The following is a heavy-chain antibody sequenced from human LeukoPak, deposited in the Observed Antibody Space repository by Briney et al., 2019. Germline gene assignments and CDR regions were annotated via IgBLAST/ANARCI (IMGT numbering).Heavy chain of an antibody. CDR3: AIHVDIVATSLDY. D-gene: IGHD5-12*01. J-gene: IGHJ4*02. V-gene: IGHV3-9*01. Sequence: SGGSLRLSCAASGFTFDDYAMHWVRQAPGKGLEWVSGISWNSGSIAYVGSVKGRFTISRDSAKNSLYLQMNSLRAEDTAVYYCAIHVDIVATSLDYWGQGTLVTVSS. CDR2: ISWNSGSI. CDR1: GFTFDDYA.